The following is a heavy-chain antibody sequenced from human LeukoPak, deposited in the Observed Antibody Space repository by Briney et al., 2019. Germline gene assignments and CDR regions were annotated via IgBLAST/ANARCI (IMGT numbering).Heavy chain of an antibody. Sequence: SVKVSCKASGGTFSSYAISWVRQAPGQGLEWMGRIIPILGMANYAQKFQGRVTITADKSTSTAYMELSSLRSEDAAVYYCARERNYYDSSGYYPDYWGQGTLVTVSS. CDR2: IIPILGMA. J-gene: IGHJ4*02. V-gene: IGHV1-69*04. CDR3: ARERNYYDSSGYYPDY. D-gene: IGHD3-22*01. CDR1: GGTFSSYA.